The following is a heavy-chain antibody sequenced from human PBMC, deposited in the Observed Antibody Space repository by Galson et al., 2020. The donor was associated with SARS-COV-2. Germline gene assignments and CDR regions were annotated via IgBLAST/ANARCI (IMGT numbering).Heavy chain of an antibody. CDR3: ARRDSGSGRWYFDL. CDR2: INWNGGDR. D-gene: IGHD1-26*01. Sequence: GESLKISCAASGFTFDDYGMSWVRQTPGKGLQWVSGINWNGGDRGYADSVKGRFTISRDNAKNSLYLQMNSLRAEDTALYHCARRDSGSGRWYFDLWGRGTLVTVSS. J-gene: IGHJ2*01. CDR1: GFTFDDYG. V-gene: IGHV3-20*01.